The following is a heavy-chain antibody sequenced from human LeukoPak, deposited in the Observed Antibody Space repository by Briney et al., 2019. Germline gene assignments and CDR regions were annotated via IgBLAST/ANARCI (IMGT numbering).Heavy chain of an antibody. Sequence: SETLSLTCTVSGGSISTYYWSWIRQPPGKRLEWIGYVYYSGTTNYNPSLDRRVTISVDTSKNQFSLKQSSVTAADTAVYYCARGVYYYYYMDAWGKGTTVTVSS. CDR1: GGSISTYY. CDR3: ARGVYYYYYMDA. V-gene: IGHV4-59*01. CDR2: VYYSGTT. J-gene: IGHJ6*03.